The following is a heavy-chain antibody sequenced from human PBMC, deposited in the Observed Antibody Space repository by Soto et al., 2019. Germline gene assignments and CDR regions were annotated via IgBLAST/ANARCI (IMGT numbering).Heavy chain of an antibody. CDR3: ARSKWYSSGWYVY. CDR1: GFTFSSYS. J-gene: IGHJ4*02. V-gene: IGHV3-21*01. Sequence: PGGSLRLSCAASGFTFSSYSMNWVRQAPGKGLEWVSSISSSSSYIYYADSVKGRFTISRDNAKNSLYLQMNSLRAEDTAVYYCARSKWYSSGWYVYWGQGTLVTVSS. CDR2: ISSSSSYI. D-gene: IGHD6-19*01.